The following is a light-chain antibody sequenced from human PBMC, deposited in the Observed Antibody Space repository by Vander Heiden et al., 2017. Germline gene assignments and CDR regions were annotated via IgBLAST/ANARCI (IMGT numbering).Light chain of an antibody. CDR2: RNN. J-gene: IGLJ3*02. CDR1: SSNIGSND. Sequence: PGQRVTLSCSGSSSNIGSNDVYWYQQLPGTAPKLLIYRNNQRPSGAPARFSGSKSGPAASLAIRGLRAEEEHAYYCEAWDDSRSGSWVFGGGTKLTVL. CDR3: EAWDDSRSGSWV. V-gene: IGLV1-47*01.